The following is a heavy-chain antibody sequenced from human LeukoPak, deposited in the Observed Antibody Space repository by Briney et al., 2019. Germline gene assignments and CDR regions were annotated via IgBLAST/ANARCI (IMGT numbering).Heavy chain of an antibody. CDR2: INPSGGST. J-gene: IGHJ4*02. Sequence: GASVKFSCKASGYTFTSYYMHWVRQAPGQGLEWMGIINPSGGSTSYAQKFQGRVTMTRDTSTSTVYMELSSLRSEDTAVYYCASISGGYTFDYWGQGTLVTVSS. V-gene: IGHV1-46*01. CDR3: ASISGGYTFDY. D-gene: IGHD5-18*01. CDR1: GYTFTSYY.